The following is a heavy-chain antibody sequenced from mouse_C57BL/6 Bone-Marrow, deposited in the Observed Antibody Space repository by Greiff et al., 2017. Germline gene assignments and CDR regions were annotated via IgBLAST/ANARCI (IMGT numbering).Heavy chain of an antibody. CDR1: GFTFTDYY. D-gene: IGHD2-4*01. CDR2: IRNKANGYTT. V-gene: IGHV7-3*01. J-gene: IGHJ4*01. CDR3: ARYKDYDYAYYYAMDD. Sequence: EVHLVESGGGLVQPGGSLSLSCAASGFTFTDYYMSWVRQPPGKALEWLGFIRNKANGYTTEYSASVKGRFTISRDNSQSILYLQMNALRAEDSATYYCARYKDYDYAYYYAMDDWGQGTSVTVSS.